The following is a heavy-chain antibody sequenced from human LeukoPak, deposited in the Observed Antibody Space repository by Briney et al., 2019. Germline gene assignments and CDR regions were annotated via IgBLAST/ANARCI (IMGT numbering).Heavy chain of an antibody. Sequence: GGSLRLSCAASGFTLSDYSMYWVRQAPGKGLEWVSYISSSSSTIYYADSVKGRFTISRDNAKSSLYLQMNSLRAQDTAVYYCARGAYYYYMDVWGQGTVVTVSS. CDR1: GFTLSDYS. J-gene: IGHJ6*03. V-gene: IGHV3-48*04. CDR2: ISSSSSTI. CDR3: ARGAYYYYMDV.